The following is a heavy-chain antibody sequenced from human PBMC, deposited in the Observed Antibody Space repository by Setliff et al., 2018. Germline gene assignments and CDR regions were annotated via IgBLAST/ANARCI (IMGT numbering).Heavy chain of an antibody. Sequence: GSLRLSCAASGFTFSTYSMSWARQAPGKGLEWVSAISGDSVSIYYADSVRGRFTISRDNSKNTLYLQMNSLRPEDTAVYYCARTCSGSGCYAGLESWGQGTPVTVSS. J-gene: IGHJ4*02. CDR2: ISGDSVSI. CDR1: GFTFSTYS. CDR3: ARTCSGSGCYAGLES. V-gene: IGHV3-23*01. D-gene: IGHD2-15*01.